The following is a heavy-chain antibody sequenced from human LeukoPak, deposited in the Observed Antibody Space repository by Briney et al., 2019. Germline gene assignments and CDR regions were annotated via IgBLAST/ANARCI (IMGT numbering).Heavy chain of an antibody. Sequence: SQTLSLTCAISGDTVSSTRAAWDWIRLSPSRGLEWLGRTYYRSQRYNDDAVSVKGRISIDTDTAKNQFSLHMNSVTPDDTALYYCARGGLVRGSLNSLTGFDFWGQGTMVTVSS. CDR3: ARGGLVRGSLNSLTGFDF. J-gene: IGHJ3*01. V-gene: IGHV6-1*01. CDR2: TYYRSQRYN. D-gene: IGHD3-10*01. CDR1: GDTVSSTRAA.